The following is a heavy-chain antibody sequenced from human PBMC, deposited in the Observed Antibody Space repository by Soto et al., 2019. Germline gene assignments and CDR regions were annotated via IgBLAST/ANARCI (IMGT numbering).Heavy chain of an antibody. Sequence: SETLSLTCAVYGGSFSGYYWNWLRQPPGEGLEWIGKIDQSGSTNYNPSLKSRVTMSVDTPRNQFSLKVTSVTAADTAVYFCARVTDINDYYLNWVDPWGPGILVTVSS. CDR3: ARVTDINDYYLNWVDP. CDR2: IDQSGST. CDR1: GGSFSGYY. D-gene: IGHD3-22*01. V-gene: IGHV4-34*01. J-gene: IGHJ5*02.